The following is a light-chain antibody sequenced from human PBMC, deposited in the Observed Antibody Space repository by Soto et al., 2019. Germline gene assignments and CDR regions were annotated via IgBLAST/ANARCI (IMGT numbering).Light chain of an antibody. J-gene: IGLJ2*01. CDR1: SSDVGGYNY. Sequence: QSVLTQPRSVSGSPGQSVTISCTGTSSDVGGYNYVSWYQQHPGKAHKLMIYDVSKRPSGVPDRFSGSKSGNTASLTISGLQAEDEADYYCCSYAGSYHVVFGGGTKLTVL. V-gene: IGLV2-11*01. CDR3: CSYAGSYHVV. CDR2: DVS.